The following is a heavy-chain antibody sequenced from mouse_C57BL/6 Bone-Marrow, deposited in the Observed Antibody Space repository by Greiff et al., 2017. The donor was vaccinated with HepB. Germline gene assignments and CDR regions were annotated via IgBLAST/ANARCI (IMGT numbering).Heavy chain of an antibody. CDR1: GFTFSSYA. Sequence: EVQVVESGGGLVKPGGSLKLSCAASGFTFSSYAMSWVRQTPEKRLEWVATISDGGSYTYYPDNVKGRFTISRDNAKNNLYLQMSHLKSEDTAMYYCAEGYDEGYAMDYWGQGTSVTVSS. CDR3: AEGYDEGYAMDY. D-gene: IGHD2-2*01. V-gene: IGHV5-4*01. J-gene: IGHJ4*01. CDR2: ISDGGSYT.